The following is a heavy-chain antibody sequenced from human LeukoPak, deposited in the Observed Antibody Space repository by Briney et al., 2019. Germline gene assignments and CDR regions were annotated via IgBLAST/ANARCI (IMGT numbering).Heavy chain of an antibody. J-gene: IGHJ4*02. D-gene: IGHD3-9*01. Sequence: PGGSLRLSCAASGVTFSSYAMSWVRQAPGKGLEWVSAISGSGGSTYYADSVKGRFTISRDNSKNTLYLQMNSLRAEDTAVYYCAKDARYFDWLLFYFDYWGQGTLVTVSS. CDR1: GVTFSSYA. V-gene: IGHV3-23*01. CDR3: AKDARYFDWLLFYFDY. CDR2: ISGSGGST.